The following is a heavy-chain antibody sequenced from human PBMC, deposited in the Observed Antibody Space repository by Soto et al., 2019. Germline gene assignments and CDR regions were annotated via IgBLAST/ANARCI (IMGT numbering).Heavy chain of an antibody. D-gene: IGHD3-3*01. J-gene: IGHJ4*02. CDR3: ARGRSGRGTDFWSGYSYYFDY. CDR1: GGSISSYY. Sequence: PSETLSLTCTVSGGSISSYYWSWFRQPPGKGLEWIGYIYYSGSTNYNPSLKSRVTISVNTSKNQFSLKLSSVTAADTAVYYCARGRSGRGTDFWSGYSYYFDYWGQGTLVTVSS. CDR2: IYYSGST. V-gene: IGHV4-59*01.